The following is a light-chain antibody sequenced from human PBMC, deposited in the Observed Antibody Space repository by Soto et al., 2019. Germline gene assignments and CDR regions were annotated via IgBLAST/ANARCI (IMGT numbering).Light chain of an antibody. CDR2: GAS. CDR3: RQYGSSPSYT. J-gene: IGKJ2*01. V-gene: IGKV3-20*01. CDR1: QSLSSY. Sequence: EIVLTQSPGTLYLSPGERATLSCRASQSLSSYLAWYQQKPGQAPRLLIYGASSRATGIPDRFSGSGSGTDFTLTISRLEPGDFAVYYCRQYGSSPSYTFGQGTKLEIK.